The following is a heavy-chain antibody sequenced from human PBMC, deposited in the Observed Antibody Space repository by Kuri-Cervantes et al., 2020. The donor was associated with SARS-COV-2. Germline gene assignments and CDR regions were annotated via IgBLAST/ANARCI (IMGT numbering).Heavy chain of an antibody. CDR1: GGSISSGDYY. CDR3: TRSQYSTSRFFYYSLDV. Sequence: SETLSLTCSVSGGSISSGDYYWSWIRHPAGKGLEWIGRMYSSGTTNYNPSLKSRVTISVDRSKTQFSLRLTSLTAADTAVYYCTRSQYSTSRFFYYSLDVWGQGTKVTVSS. V-gene: IGHV4-61*02. J-gene: IGHJ6*02. D-gene: IGHD6-6*01. CDR2: MYSSGTT.